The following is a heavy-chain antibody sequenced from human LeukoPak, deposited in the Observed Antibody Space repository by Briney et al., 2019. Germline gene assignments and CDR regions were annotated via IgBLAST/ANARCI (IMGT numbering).Heavy chain of an antibody. J-gene: IGHJ3*02. CDR2: FDPEDGET. CDR1: GYTLTELS. Sequence: ASVKVSCKVSGYTLTELSMHWVRQAPGKGLEWMGGFDPEDGETIYAQKFQGRVTMTEDTSTDTAYMELSSLRSEDTAVYYCATAHFNYDFWVRSKDAFDIWGQGTMVTVSS. V-gene: IGHV1-24*01. CDR3: ATAHFNYDFWVRSKDAFDI. D-gene: IGHD3-3*01.